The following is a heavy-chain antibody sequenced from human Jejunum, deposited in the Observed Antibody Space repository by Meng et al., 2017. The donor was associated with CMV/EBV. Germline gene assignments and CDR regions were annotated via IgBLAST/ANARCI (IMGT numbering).Heavy chain of an antibody. J-gene: IGHJ4*02. CDR2: IRYDGGER. V-gene: IGHV3-7*04. Sequence: LRLSCAASGFNFEDYWMDWVRQAPGRGLEWVANIRYDGGERYYVNSVEGRFFIYRDNARNTLYLQMNSLRGDDSAIYYCTRALDYWGQGTPVTVSS. CDR1: GFNFEDYW. CDR3: TRALDY.